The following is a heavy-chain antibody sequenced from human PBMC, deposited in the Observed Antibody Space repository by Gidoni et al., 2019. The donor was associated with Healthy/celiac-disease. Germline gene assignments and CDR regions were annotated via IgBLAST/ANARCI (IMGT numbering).Heavy chain of an antibody. CDR2: IRTKTDGGTT. CDR3: TTDYDSPTPQDY. V-gene: IGHV3-15*07. CDR1: GFTFSHAW. D-gene: IGHD3-22*01. Sequence: EVQLVESGGGLVKPGGSLRLSCAASGFTFSHAWMNWVRQAPGKGLEWVGRIRTKTDGGTTDYAAPVKGRFTISRDDSKPTLYLQMNSLKTEDTAVYYCTTDYDSPTPQDYWGQGTLVTVSS. J-gene: IGHJ4*02.